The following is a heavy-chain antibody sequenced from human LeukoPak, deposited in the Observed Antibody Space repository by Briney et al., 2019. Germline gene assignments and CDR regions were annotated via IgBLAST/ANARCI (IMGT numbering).Heavy chain of an antibody. J-gene: IGHJ4*02. CDR1: GGPISRYY. V-gene: IGHV4-59*01. Sequence: SETLSLTCTVSGGPISRYYWTWIRQPPGKGLEWIGYMLYSGSTNYNPSLESRVTISLDTSKNQFSLHLRSVTAADTAVYYCARDRGEGLDYWGQGALATVSS. CDR2: MLYSGST. D-gene: IGHD3-10*01. CDR3: ARDRGEGLDY.